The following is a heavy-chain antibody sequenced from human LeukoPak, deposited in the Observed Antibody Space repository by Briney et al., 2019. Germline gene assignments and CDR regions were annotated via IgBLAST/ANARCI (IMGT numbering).Heavy chain of an antibody. CDR3: ATYRQVLLPFES. V-gene: IGHV3-11*01. CDR2: SSGSGSSI. CDR1: GFNFRDYY. D-gene: IGHD2-8*02. J-gene: IGHJ4*02. Sequence: GGSLRLSCAASGFNFRDYYMSWIRQAPGKGLEYISYSSGSGSSIYYADSVKGRFTISRDNVKNSLSLQMNSLRAEDTAIYYCATYRQVLLPFESWGQGTLVTVSS.